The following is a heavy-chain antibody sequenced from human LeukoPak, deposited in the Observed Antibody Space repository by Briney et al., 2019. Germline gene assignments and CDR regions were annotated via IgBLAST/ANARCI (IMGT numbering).Heavy chain of an antibody. D-gene: IGHD2-2*01. Sequence: ASVKVSCKASGYTFTSYDINWVRQATGQGLEWMGWMNPNSGNTGYAQKFQGRVTMTRNTSISTAYMELSSLRSEDTAVYYCAQLPSDYYYYYMDVWGKGTTVTVSS. CDR1: GYTFTSYD. V-gene: IGHV1-8*01. J-gene: IGHJ6*03. CDR3: AQLPSDYYYYYMDV. CDR2: MNPNSGNT.